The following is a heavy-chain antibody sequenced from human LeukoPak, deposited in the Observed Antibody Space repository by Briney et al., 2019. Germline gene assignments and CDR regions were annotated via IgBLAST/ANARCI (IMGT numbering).Heavy chain of an antibody. J-gene: IGHJ4*02. D-gene: IGHD5-18*01. CDR3: ARAPPDTAMVTFDY. CDR1: GGSISSGSYY. Sequence: SETLSLTCTVSGGSISSGSYYWSWIRQPAGKGLEWIGRIYTSGSTNYNPSLKSRVTISVDTSKNQFSLKLSSVTAADTAVYYCARAPPDTAMVTFDYWGQGTLVTVSS. CDR2: IYTSGST. V-gene: IGHV4-61*02.